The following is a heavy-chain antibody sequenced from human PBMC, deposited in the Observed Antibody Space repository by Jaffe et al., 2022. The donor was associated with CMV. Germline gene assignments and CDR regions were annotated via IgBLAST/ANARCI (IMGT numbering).Heavy chain of an antibody. CDR3: TTLNTRGNGWYHQGYF. D-gene: IGHD6-19*01. Sequence: EVQVVESGGGLVKPGGSLRLSCATSGFIFTNAWMSWVRQAPGKGLEWVGRIKSKTDGGTTDYAAPVKGRFTITRDDSKNTLDLQMNSLKTEDTAVYYCTTLNTRGNGWYHQGYFWGQGTLVTVSS. CDR2: IKSKTDGGTT. V-gene: IGHV3-15*01. CDR1: GFIFTNAW. J-gene: IGHJ4*02.